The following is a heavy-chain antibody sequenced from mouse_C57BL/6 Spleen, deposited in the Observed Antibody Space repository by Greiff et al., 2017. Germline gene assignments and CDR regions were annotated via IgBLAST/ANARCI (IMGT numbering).Heavy chain of an antibody. CDR3: ARNRGYYYGSSYEKSFDY. J-gene: IGHJ2*01. D-gene: IGHD1-1*01. CDR1: GFSLTSYG. CDR2: IWSGGST. Sequence: VKLQQSRPGLVQPSQSLSITCTVSGFSLTSYGVHWVRQSPGKGLEWLGVIWSGGSTDYNAAFISRLSISKDNSKSQVFFKMNSLQADDTAIYYCARNRGYYYGSSYEKSFDYWGQGTTLTVSS. V-gene: IGHV2-2*01.